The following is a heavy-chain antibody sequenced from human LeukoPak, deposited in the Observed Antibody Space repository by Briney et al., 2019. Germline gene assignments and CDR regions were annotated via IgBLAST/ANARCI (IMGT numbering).Heavy chain of an antibody. J-gene: IGHJ6*02. CDR2: INPNSGGT. D-gene: IGHD3-10*01. V-gene: IGHV1-2*02. Sequence: ASVKVSCKASGYTFTGYYMHWVRQAPGQGLEWMGWINPNSGGTNYAQKFQGRVTMTRDTSISTAYMELSGLRSDDTAVYYCARVEFSPRYAMDVWGQGTTVTVSS. CDR3: ARVEFSPRYAMDV. CDR1: GYTFTGYY.